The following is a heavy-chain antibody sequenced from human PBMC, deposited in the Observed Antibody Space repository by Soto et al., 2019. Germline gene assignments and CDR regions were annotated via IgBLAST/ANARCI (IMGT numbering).Heavy chain of an antibody. J-gene: IGHJ3*02. V-gene: IGHV1-69*01. D-gene: IGHD3-22*01. CDR2: IIPIFGTA. Sequence: QVQLVQYGAEVKKPGSSVKVSCKASGDTFSSYAISWVRQAPGQGLEWMGGIIPIFGTANYAQKFQGRGTITSDESTSTAYMELSSLRSEDTAVYYCAQTYYYDSSGYLNDAFDIWGQGTMVTVSS. CDR1: GDTFSSYA. CDR3: AQTYYYDSSGYLNDAFDI.